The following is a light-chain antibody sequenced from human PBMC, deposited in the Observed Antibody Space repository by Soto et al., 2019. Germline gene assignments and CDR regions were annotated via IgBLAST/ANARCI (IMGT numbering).Light chain of an antibody. J-gene: IGKJ2*01. CDR2: GAS. V-gene: IGKV3-20*01. CDR1: QSVSSSY. Sequence: EIVLTQSPSTLSLSPGERATRSCRASQSVSSSYLAWYQQKPGQAPRLLIYGASSRATGIPDRFSGSGSGTDFTLTISRLEPEDFAVYYCQQYCSSPHTFGQGTKLEIK. CDR3: QQYCSSPHT.